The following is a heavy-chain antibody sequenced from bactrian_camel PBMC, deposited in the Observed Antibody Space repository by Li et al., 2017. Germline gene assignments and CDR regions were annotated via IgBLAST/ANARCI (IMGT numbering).Heavy chain of an antibody. D-gene: IGHD7*01. V-gene: IGHV3S1*01. J-gene: IGHJ4*01. CDR3: AAARTTYAGDVLGQNLYDF. Sequence: HVQLVESGGGSVQAGGSLRLSCKASESRFTFYCAGWFRQAPGKGLERISGISESGGQTSYADSVKGRFTISRDNAKNTLYLQLNSLEPEDTAIYYCAAARTTYAGDVLGQNLYDFWGQGTQVTVS. CDR2: ISESGGQT. CDR1: ESRFTFYC.